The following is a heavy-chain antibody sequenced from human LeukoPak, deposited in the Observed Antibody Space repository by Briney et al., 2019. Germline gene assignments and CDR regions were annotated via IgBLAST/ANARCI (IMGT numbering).Heavy chain of an antibody. CDR1: GFTVSSNY. D-gene: IGHD3-22*01. Sequence: LPGGSLRLSCAASGFTVSSNYMSWVRQAPGKGLEWVSVIYSGGSTYYADSVKGRFTISRDNSKNTLYLQMNSLRAEDTAVYYCASDYYDSSGYYWGQGTLVTVSS. CDR3: ASDYYDSSGYY. CDR2: IYSGGST. V-gene: IGHV3-66*01. J-gene: IGHJ4*02.